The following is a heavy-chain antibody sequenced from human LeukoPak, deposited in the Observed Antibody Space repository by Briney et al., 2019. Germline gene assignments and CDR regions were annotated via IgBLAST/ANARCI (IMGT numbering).Heavy chain of an antibody. V-gene: IGHV3-23*01. D-gene: IGHD6-13*01. CDR1: GFTFSGYA. J-gene: IGHJ4*02. Sequence: GGSLRLSCAASGFTFSGYAMNWVRQTPGKGLEWVSAISGSGGSTYYADSVKGRFTISRDNSKNTLYLQMNSLRAEDTAVYYCARDALPGIAAAGTVYWGQGTLVTVSS. CDR2: ISGSGGST. CDR3: ARDALPGIAAAGTVY.